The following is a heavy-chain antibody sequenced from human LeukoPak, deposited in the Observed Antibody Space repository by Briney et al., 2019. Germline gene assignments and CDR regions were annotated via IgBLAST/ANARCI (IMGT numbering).Heavy chain of an antibody. J-gene: IGHJ6*03. Sequence: GGSLRLSCAASGFTFSSYAMSWVRQAPGKGLEWVSTISGSGGSTYYADFVKGRFTISRDNSKNTLYLQMNSLRAEDTAVYYCAKDVWELAYYSYYMDVWGKGTTVTVSS. V-gene: IGHV3-23*01. D-gene: IGHD1-26*01. CDR2: ISGSGGST. CDR1: GFTFSSYA. CDR3: AKDVWELAYYSYYMDV.